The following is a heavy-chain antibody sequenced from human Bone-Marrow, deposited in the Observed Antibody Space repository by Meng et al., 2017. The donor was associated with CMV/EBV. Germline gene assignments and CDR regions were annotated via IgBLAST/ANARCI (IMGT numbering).Heavy chain of an antibody. CDR3: ARDRRGREVDPAVLDV. CDR2: INPSGGSP. J-gene: IGHJ6*02. Sequence: ASVKVSCKASGYTFANYYMHWVRQAPGQGLEWMAIINPSGGSPTYPQKFQGRLKMTSDTSTSSVYMELTSLTSDDTAVYYCARDRRGREVDPAVLDVWGQGTTVTVPS. V-gene: IGHV1-46*01. CDR1: GYTFANYY. D-gene: IGHD2-2*01.